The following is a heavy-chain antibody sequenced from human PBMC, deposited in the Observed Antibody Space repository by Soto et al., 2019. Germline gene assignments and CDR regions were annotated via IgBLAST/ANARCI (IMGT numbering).Heavy chain of an antibody. V-gene: IGHV1-46*01. J-gene: IGHJ6*02. CDR3: ERDLSRSSSTKGLYYYYGMDV. CDR1: GYTFTSYY. CDR2: INPSGGST. Sequence: QVQLVQSGAEVKKPGASVKVSCKASGYTFTSYYMHWVRQAPGQGLEWMGIINPSGGSTSYAQKVQGRVTMTRDTSTSTVYMELSSLRSEDTAVYYCERDLSRSSSTKGLYYYYGMDVWGQGTTVTVSS. D-gene: IGHD6-13*01.